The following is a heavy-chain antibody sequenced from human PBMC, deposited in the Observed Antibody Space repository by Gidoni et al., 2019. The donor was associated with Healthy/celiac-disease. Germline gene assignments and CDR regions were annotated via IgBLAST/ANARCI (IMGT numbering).Heavy chain of an antibody. Sequence: QVQLAQAGAEVKKPGSSVKGSGKAAGGTCSSYAISWVRPAPGQGLEWMGRIIPILGIATSAQKFQGRVTITADKSTSTAYMGLSSLRSEDTAVYYCARSHMGTDTAMVIGWGIDYWGQGTLVTVSS. CDR3: ARSHMGTDTAMVIGWGIDY. J-gene: IGHJ4*02. CDR2: IIPILGIA. V-gene: IGHV1-69*04. D-gene: IGHD5-18*01. CDR1: GGTCSSYA.